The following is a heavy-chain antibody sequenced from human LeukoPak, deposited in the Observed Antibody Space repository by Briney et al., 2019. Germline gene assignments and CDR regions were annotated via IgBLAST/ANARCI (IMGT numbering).Heavy chain of an antibody. Sequence: PGGSLRLSCAASRFMFSNYGMHWVRQVPGKGLEWVAEIWHDGGNKYYADSVKGRFTISRDNPKKTLYLQINSLRVEDTAVYYCVRDGLRAFCGGECYPDFDYWGQGTLVTVSS. CDR2: IWHDGGNK. D-gene: IGHD2-21*01. J-gene: IGHJ4*02. CDR3: VRDGLRAFCGGECYPDFDY. CDR1: RFMFSNYG. V-gene: IGHV3-33*01.